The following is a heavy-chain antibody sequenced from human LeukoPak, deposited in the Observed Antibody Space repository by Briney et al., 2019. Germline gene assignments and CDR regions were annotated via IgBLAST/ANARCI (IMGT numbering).Heavy chain of an antibody. CDR2: TYYSVTT. CDR1: GVTMRGAGFY. V-gene: IGHV4-31*03. Sequence: SETLSLTCTASGVTMRGAGFYWTWIRQRPGKGPEWIGYTYYSVTTYYNPSLESRVTISIDTSQSQFSLKMSSVTAADTAVYYCARDFWSGYGYFDSWGQGVLVTVSS. CDR3: ARDFWSGYGYFDS. J-gene: IGHJ4*03. D-gene: IGHD3-3*01.